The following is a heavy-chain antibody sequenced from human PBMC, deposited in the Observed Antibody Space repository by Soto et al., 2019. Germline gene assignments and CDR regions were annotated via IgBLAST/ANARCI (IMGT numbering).Heavy chain of an antibody. Sequence: SVKVSCKASGGTFSSYTISWVRQAPGQGLEWMGRIIPILGIANYAQKFQGRVTITADKSTSTAYMELSSLRSEGTAVYYCARGSTYYDFWSGYYPTGNWFDPWGQGTLVTVSS. CDR1: GGTFSSYT. J-gene: IGHJ5*02. CDR3: ARGSTYYDFWSGYYPTGNWFDP. D-gene: IGHD3-3*01. V-gene: IGHV1-69*02. CDR2: IIPILGIA.